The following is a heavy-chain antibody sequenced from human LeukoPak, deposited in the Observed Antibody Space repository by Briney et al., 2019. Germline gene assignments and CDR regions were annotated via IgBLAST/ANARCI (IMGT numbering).Heavy chain of an antibody. V-gene: IGHV4-34*01. Sequence: SETLSLTCAVYGGSFSGYYWNWIRQPPGKGLEWIGEINNSGSTNYNPSLKSRVTISRDTSKNQFSLKLSSVTAADTAVHYCARGRAFFDWGQGTLVTVSS. D-gene: IGHD3-3*02. CDR1: GGSFSGYY. CDR2: INNSGST. CDR3: ARGRAFFD. J-gene: IGHJ4*02.